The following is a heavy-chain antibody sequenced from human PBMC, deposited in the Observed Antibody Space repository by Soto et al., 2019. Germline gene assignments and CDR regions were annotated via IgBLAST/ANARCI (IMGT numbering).Heavy chain of an antibody. CDR3: AGGRYGDY. J-gene: IGHJ4*02. V-gene: IGHV1-18*01. D-gene: IGHD1-1*01. CDR2: ISAHNGNT. Sequence: QVHLVQSGAEVKKPGASVKVSCKASGYTFTSYGITWVRQAPGQGLEWMGWISAHNGNTDYAQKLQGRVIVTRDTSTSTAYMELRSLRSYDTAVYYCAGGRYGDYWGQGALVTVSS. CDR1: GYTFTSYG.